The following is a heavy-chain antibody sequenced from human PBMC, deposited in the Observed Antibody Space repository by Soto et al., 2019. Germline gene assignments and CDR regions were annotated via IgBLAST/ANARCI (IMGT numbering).Heavy chain of an antibody. V-gene: IGHV1-69*13. CDR2: IIPMFGTA. CDR3: AREVDSGYYVRWFDP. Sequence: ASVKVSCKASGGTFSTFGINWVRQAPGQGVEWMGGIIPMFGTATYAQKLQDRVTITADESTSTVYMELSSLRSEDTAVYYCAREVDSGYYVRWFDPWGQGTLVTVSS. D-gene: IGHD3-22*01. CDR1: GGTFSTFG. J-gene: IGHJ5*02.